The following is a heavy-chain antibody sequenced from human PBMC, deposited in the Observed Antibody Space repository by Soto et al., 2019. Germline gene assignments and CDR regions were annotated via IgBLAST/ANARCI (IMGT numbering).Heavy chain of an antibody. Sequence: SVKVSCKASGGTFSSYAISWVRQAPGQGLEWMGGIIPIFGTVNYAQKFQGRVTITADESTSTAYMELSSLRSEDTAVYYCARGDTYYDFWSGYYTLELGFDHWGQGTLVTVS. V-gene: IGHV1-69*13. J-gene: IGHJ5*02. CDR3: ARGDTYYDFWSGYYTLELGFDH. D-gene: IGHD3-3*01. CDR1: GGTFSSYA. CDR2: IIPIFGTV.